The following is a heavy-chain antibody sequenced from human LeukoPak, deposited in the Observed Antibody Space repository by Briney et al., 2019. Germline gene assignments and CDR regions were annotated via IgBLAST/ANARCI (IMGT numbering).Heavy chain of an antibody. Sequence: SETLSLTCTVSGGSISSGSYYWSWIRQPAGKGLEWIGRIYTSGSTNYNPSLKSRVTISVDTSKNQFSLKLSSVTAADTAVYYCARGRRYDYWGQGTLVTVSS. CDR3: ARGRRYDY. V-gene: IGHV4-61*02. CDR1: GGSISSGSYY. J-gene: IGHJ4*02. CDR2: IYTSGST.